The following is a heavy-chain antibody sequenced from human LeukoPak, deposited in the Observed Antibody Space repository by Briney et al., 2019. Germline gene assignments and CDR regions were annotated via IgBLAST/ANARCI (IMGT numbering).Heavy chain of an antibody. D-gene: IGHD6-13*01. CDR1: GGSISSYY. V-gene: IGHV4-59*01. J-gene: IGHJ4*02. CDR3: ARGSKAAPGTFDY. Sequence: SETLSLTCTVSGGSISSYYWSWIRQPPGKGLEWIGYIYYTGSTDYNPSLRSRVAISVDTSKNQFSLKLSSVTAADTAVYYCARGSKAAPGTFDYWGQGTLVTVSS. CDR2: IYYTGST.